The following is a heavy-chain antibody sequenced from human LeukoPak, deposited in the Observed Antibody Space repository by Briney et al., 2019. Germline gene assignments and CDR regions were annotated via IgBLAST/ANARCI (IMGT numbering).Heavy chain of an antibody. CDR2: IRYDGSNK. J-gene: IGHJ4*02. Sequence: GSLTLSCLASGFTFNSYCMHWVRPAAGKGLEWVAFIRYDGSNKYYAGSVKGRFTISRDNSKNTLYLQMNSLRAEDTAVYYCAKEVSDYVWGSYRGYFDYWGQGTLVTVSS. CDR1: GFTFNSYC. D-gene: IGHD3-16*02. V-gene: IGHV3-30*02. CDR3: AKEVSDYVWGSYRGYFDY.